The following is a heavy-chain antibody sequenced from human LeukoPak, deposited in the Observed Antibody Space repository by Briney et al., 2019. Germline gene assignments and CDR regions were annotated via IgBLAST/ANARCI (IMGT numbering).Heavy chain of an antibody. CDR2: IYYSGST. D-gene: IGHD3-10*01. V-gene: IGHV4-30-4*01. CDR3: AREGLLWFGERGDH. J-gene: IGHJ4*02. Sequence: SQTLSLTCTVSGGSISSGDYYWSWIRQPPGKGLEWIGYIYYSGSTYYNPSLKSRVTISVDTSKNQFSLKLSSVTAADTAVYYCAREGLLWFGERGDHWGQGALVTVSS. CDR1: GGSISSGDYY.